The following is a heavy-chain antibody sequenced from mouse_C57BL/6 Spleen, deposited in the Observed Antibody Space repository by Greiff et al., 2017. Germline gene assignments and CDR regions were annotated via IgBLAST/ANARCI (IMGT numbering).Heavy chain of an antibody. CDR2: IYPGSGNT. D-gene: IGHD1-2*01. J-gene: IGHJ4*01. V-gene: IGHV1-66*01. CDR1: GYSFTSYY. Sequence: VQLQQSGPELVKPGASVQISFKASGYSFTSYYIHWVKQRPGQGLEWIGWIYPGSGNTKYNEKFKGKATLTADTSSSTAYMQLSSLTSEDSAVYYCARGTTAKGYAMDYWGQGTSVTVSS. CDR3: ARGTTAKGYAMDY.